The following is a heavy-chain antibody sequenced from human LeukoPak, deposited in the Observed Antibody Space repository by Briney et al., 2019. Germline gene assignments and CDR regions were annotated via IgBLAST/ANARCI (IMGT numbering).Heavy chain of an antibody. V-gene: IGHV4-59*08. CDR3: ARHPRWEPPRRYFDL. CDR1: GGSISSYY. J-gene: IGHJ2*01. D-gene: IGHD1-26*01. Sequence: PSETLSLTCTVSGGSISSYYWSWIRQPPGKGLEWIGYIYYSGSTNYNPSLKSRVTISVDTSKNQFSLKLSSVTAADTAVYYYARHPRWEPPRRYFDLWGRGTLVTVSS. CDR2: IYYSGST.